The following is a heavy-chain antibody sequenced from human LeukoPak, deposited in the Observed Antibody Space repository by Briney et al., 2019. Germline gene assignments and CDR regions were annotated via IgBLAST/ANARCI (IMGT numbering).Heavy chain of an antibody. D-gene: IGHD3-22*01. J-gene: IGHJ3*02. CDR2: IFHSGKT. Sequence: SETLSLTCTVSNGSMTSDSYYWAWVRQPPGKGLEWIGTIFHSGKTYYSASLKSRVTVSLDTSKKNFSLRLSSVTAADTAVYYCAKTIIDSSGYLEAFDIWGQGTMVTVSS. CDR3: AKTIIDSSGYLEAFDI. V-gene: IGHV4-39*02. CDR1: NGSMTSDSYY.